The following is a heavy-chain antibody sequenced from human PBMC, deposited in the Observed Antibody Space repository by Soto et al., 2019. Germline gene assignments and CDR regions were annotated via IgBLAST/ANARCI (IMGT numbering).Heavy chain of an antibody. CDR1: WSPLRTSGVG. V-gene: IGHV2-5*02. Sequence: SRAKPVKATQSVAQTCTFSWSPLRTSGVGVGWIRQPPGKALEWLALIYWDDDKRYSPSLKSRLTITKDTSKNQVVLTMTNMDPVDTATYYCAHSYSGSYGGYYFDYWGQGTLVTVSS. D-gene: IGHD1-26*01. J-gene: IGHJ4*02. CDR3: AHSYSGSYGGYYFDY. CDR2: IYWDDDK.